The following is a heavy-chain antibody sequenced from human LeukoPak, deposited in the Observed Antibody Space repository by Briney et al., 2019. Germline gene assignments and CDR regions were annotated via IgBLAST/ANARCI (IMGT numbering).Heavy chain of an antibody. V-gene: IGHV1-18*01. CDR1: GYTFTSYG. CDR3: ARTGYCSGGSCGRDWFDP. Sequence: ASVKVSCKASGYTFTSYGISWVRQAPGQGLEWTGWISAYNGNTNYAQKLQGRVTMTTDTSTSTAYMELRSLRSDDTAVYYCARTGYCSGGSCGRDWFDPWGQGTLVTVSS. D-gene: IGHD2-15*01. CDR2: ISAYNGNT. J-gene: IGHJ5*02.